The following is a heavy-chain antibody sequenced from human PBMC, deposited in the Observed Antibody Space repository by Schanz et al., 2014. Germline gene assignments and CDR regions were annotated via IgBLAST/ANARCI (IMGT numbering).Heavy chain of an antibody. CDR2: ISYHGSEK. CDR3: VREVGAAAGLAWGLDY. Sequence: QVQLVESGGGVVQPGKSLRLSCAASGFAFSDYGMHWVRQAPGKGLEWVAVISYHGSEKYYADSVKGRFTISRDNAKSSLFLQMNSLRAEDTAVYYCVREVGAAAGLAWGLDYWGRGTLVTVSS. CDR1: GFAFSDYG. J-gene: IGHJ4*01. D-gene: IGHD6-13*01. V-gene: IGHV3-30*03.